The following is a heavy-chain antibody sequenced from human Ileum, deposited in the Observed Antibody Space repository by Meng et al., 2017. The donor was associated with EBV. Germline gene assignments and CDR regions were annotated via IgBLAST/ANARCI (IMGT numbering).Heavy chain of an antibody. CDR3: ARNVPGTSAYYD. D-gene: IGHD3-22*01. V-gene: IGHV4-28*01. CDR1: CCSISSTNW. Sequence: QVQRQESGPGLVKPSCTLSLSSAVSCCSISSTNWWGWIRQPPGKGLEWIGYIYYSGSTSYNPSLKSRVTMSVDTSKNQFSLNLNSVTAVDTAVYYCARNVPGTSAYYDWGQGTLVTVSS. CDR2: IYYSGST. J-gene: IGHJ4*02.